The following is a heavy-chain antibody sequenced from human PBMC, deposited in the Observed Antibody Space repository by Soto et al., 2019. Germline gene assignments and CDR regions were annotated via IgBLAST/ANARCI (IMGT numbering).Heavy chain of an antibody. V-gene: IGHV4-34*01. Sequence: LSLTCAVYGGSFSGYYWSWVRQPPGKGPEWIAEINHSGSTNYNPSLKSRVTISVDTSKNYFSLKLSFVTAADTAVYYCARALPVSRYCISIDCPRSGMDVWGQGTTVTVSS. D-gene: IGHD2-2*01. J-gene: IGHJ6*02. CDR2: INHSGST. CDR3: ARALPVSRYCISIDCPRSGMDV. CDR1: GGSFSGYY.